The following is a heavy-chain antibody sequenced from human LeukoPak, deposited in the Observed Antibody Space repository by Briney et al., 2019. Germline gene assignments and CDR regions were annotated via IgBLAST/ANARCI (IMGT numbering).Heavy chain of an antibody. D-gene: IGHD2-2*01. CDR3: ARHQRYCSSTSCHWFDP. CDR2: IYYSGST. V-gene: IGHV4-59*01. J-gene: IGHJ5*02. Sequence: SETLSLTCTVSGGSISSYYWSWIRQPPGKGLEWIGYIYYSGSTNYNPSLKSRVTISVDTSKNQFSLKLSSVTAADTAVYYCARHQRYCSSTSCHWFDPWGQGTLVTVSS. CDR1: GGSISSYY.